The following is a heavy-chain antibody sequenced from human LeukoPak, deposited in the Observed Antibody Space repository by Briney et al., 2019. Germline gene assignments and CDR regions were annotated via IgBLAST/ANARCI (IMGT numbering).Heavy chain of an antibody. CDR2: IWYDGSNQ. J-gene: IGHJ4*02. D-gene: IGHD3-10*01. CDR1: GFPFSRYG. V-gene: IGHV3-33*01. Sequence: GGSLRLSCAASGFPFSRYGMHWVRQAPGKGLEWVAVIWYDGSNQYYADSVKGRYTISRDNSKNTLYLQMNSLRAEDTAVYYCARASGSYYNAQDYFDYWGQGTLVTVSS. CDR3: ARASGSYYNAQDYFDY.